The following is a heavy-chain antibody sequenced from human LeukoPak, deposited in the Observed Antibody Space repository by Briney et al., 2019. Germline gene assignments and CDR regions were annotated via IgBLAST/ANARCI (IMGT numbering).Heavy chain of an antibody. D-gene: IGHD3-10*01. CDR3: ARHREPHYYGSGSYIH. Sequence: SETLSLTCTVSGGSISSSSYYWGWIRQPPGKGLEWIGSIYYRGSTYYNPSLKSRVTISVDTSKNQFSLKLSSVTAADTAVYYCARHREPHYYGSGSYIHWGQGTLVTVSS. CDR1: GGSISSSSYY. CDR2: IYYRGST. J-gene: IGHJ4*02. V-gene: IGHV4-39*01.